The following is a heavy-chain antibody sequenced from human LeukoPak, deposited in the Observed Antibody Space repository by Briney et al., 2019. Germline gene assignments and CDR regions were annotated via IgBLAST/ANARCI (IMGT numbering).Heavy chain of an antibody. V-gene: IGHV3-9*01. D-gene: IGHD3-9*01. J-gene: IGHJ4*02. CDR3: AKGRHYDILTGYCDY. CDR2: ISWNSGSI. Sequence: CLRLSCAASGFAFDYYAMHWVRPAPGKGLEWVSGISWNSGSIGYADSVKGRFTISRDNAKNSLYLQMNSLRAEDTALYYCAKGRHYDILTGYCDYWVQGTLVTVSS. CDR1: GFAFDYYA.